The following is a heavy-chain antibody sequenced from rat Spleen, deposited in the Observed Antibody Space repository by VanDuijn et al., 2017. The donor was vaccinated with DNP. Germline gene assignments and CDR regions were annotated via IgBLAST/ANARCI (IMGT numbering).Heavy chain of an antibody. V-gene: IGHV5S13*01. J-gene: IGHJ2*01. CDR3: ARHRAIAAIWDY. D-gene: IGHD1-2*01. CDR1: GFPFNSYW. Sequence: EVQLVESGGDLVQPGRSLKLSCITSGFPFNSYWMAWIRQVPGKGLEWVASITTGGGHTYYRDSVKGRFTISRDNAKNTQYLQMDSLRSEDTATYYCARHRAIAAIWDYWGQGVMVTVSS. CDR2: ITTGGGHT.